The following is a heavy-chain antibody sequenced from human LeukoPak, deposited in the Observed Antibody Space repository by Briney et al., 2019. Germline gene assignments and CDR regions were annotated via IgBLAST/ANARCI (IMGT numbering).Heavy chain of an antibody. CDR3: VVPNPRTTGTTPYYYYYYIDV. D-gene: IGHD1-1*01. CDR1: GYSFIGYS. Sequence: ASVKVSRKASGYSFIGYSMHWVRQAPGRGVEWMGWIIPNTGGTNYAQNFQGRVTMTWDTSITTAFMELTSLKSDDTAVYYCVVPNPRTTGTTPYYYYYYIDVWGKGTTVTVSS. J-gene: IGHJ6*03. V-gene: IGHV1-2*02. CDR2: IIPNTGGT.